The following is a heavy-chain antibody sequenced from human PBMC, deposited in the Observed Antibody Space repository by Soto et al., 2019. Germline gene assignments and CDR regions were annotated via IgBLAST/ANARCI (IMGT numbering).Heavy chain of an antibody. J-gene: IGHJ6*02. CDR3: AIRERCSRTSCYTCAYYYYGMDV. V-gene: IGHV4-34*01. D-gene: IGHD2-2*02. CDR1: GGSFSGYY. CDR2: INHSGST. Sequence: SETLSLICAVYGGSFSGYYCSWIRQPPWKGLEWIGEINHSGSTNYNPSLKSRVTISVDTSKNQFSLKLSSVTAADTAVYYCAIRERCSRTSCYTCAYYYYGMDVWGQGTTAT.